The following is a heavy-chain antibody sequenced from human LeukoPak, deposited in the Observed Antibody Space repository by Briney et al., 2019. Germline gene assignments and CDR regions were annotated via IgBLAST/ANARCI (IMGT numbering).Heavy chain of an antibody. CDR1: GFTFSSDS. Sequence: PGGSLIPSCAASGFTFSSDSMNWVRQAPGKGLEWFSSISSSSSYIYYADSVKGRFTISRDNAKNSLYLQMNSLRAEDTAVYYCARGLAGNAFDIWGQGTMVTVSS. V-gene: IGHV3-21*01. D-gene: IGHD1-26*01. J-gene: IGHJ3*02. CDR2: ISSSSSYI. CDR3: ARGLAGNAFDI.